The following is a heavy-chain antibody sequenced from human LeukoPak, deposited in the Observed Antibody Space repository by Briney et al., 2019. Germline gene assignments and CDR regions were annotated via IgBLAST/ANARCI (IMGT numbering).Heavy chain of an antibody. CDR1: GCTFNIYG. Sequence: GGSLRLSCAASGCTFNIYGMHWVRQAPGKGLEWVAFIRYDGSNKYYADSVKGRFTISRDNSKNTLYLQMNSLRVEYTAVYYCAKDRGDGYPTHFDYWGQGTLVTVSS. CDR3: AKDRGDGYPTHFDY. J-gene: IGHJ4*02. D-gene: IGHD5-24*01. V-gene: IGHV3-30*02. CDR2: IRYDGSNK.